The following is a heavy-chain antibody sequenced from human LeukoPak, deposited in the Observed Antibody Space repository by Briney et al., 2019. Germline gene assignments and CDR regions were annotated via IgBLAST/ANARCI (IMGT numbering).Heavy chain of an antibody. CDR3: ARDGSSRWLQLLSFDY. CDR2: ISSSSSYI. Sequence: PGGSLRLSCAASGFTFSSYSMNWVRQAPGKGLEWVSSISSSSSYIYYADSVKGRFTISRDNAKNSLYLQMNSLRAEDTAVYYCARDGSSRWLQLLSFDYWGQGTLVTVSS. V-gene: IGHV3-21*01. D-gene: IGHD5-24*01. J-gene: IGHJ4*02. CDR1: GFTFSSYS.